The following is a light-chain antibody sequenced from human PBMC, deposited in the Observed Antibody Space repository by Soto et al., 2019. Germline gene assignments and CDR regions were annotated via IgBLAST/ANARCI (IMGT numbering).Light chain of an antibody. CDR2: LGS. Sequence: DIVMTQSPLSLPVTPGEPASISCRSSQSLLHNNGYNYVDWYLQKPGQSPQLLIYLGSNRASGVPGRFSGSGSGTDFTLKISRVAAEDVGVYYCLQALRTQWTFGQGTKVDIK. J-gene: IGKJ1*01. CDR1: QSLLHNNGYNY. V-gene: IGKV2-28*01. CDR3: LQALRTQWT.